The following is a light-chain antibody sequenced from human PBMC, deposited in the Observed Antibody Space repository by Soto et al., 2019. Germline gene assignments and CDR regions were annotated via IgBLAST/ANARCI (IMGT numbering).Light chain of an antibody. CDR3: QQVSGFPLT. CDR2: AAI. V-gene: IGKV1-12*01. Sequence: DIQMTQSPSSVSASVGDRVTITCRASRDISSWLAWYQQKPGKAPRLLIYAAINLQSGVPSRFSSSGSGTDFTLTISSLQAEDFASYYCQQVSGFPLTFGGGTKVEIK. CDR1: RDISSW. J-gene: IGKJ4*01.